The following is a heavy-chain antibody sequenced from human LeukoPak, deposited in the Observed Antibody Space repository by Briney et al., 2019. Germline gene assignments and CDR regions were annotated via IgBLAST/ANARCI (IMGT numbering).Heavy chain of an antibody. CDR3: ARLGTTVTTAY. D-gene: IGHD4-17*01. CDR2: IIPILGIA. V-gene: IGHV1-69*04. CDR1: GGTFSSYA. Sequence: ASVKVSCKASGGTFSSYAISWVRQAPGQGREWMGRIIPILGIANYAQKFQGRVTITADKSTSTAHMELSSLRSEDTAVYYCARLGTTVTTAYWGQGNLVTVSS. J-gene: IGHJ4*02.